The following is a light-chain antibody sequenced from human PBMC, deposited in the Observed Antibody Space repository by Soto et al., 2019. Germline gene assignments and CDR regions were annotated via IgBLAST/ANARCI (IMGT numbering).Light chain of an antibody. CDR3: AAWDDSLRGVL. Sequence: QSVLTQPPSASGTPGQRVTISCSGSSSNIGRNNVYWYQQLPGTAPKVLIYKTNQRPSGVPDRFSGSMSGTSASLAISGLRSEDEADYYCAAWDDSLRGVLFGGGTKLTVL. V-gene: IGLV1-47*01. CDR1: SSNIGRNN. J-gene: IGLJ2*01. CDR2: KTN.